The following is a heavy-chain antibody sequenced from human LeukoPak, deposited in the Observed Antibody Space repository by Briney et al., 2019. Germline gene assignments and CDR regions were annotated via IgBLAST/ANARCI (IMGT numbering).Heavy chain of an antibody. J-gene: IGHJ4*02. V-gene: IGHV4-59*06. Sequence: SETLSLTCTVSGGSISSYYWSWIRQHPGKGLVWIGYIYYSGSTYYNPSLKSRVTISVDTSKNQFSLNLSSVTTADTAVYYCAAYGDYFDYWGQGTLVTVSS. D-gene: IGHD4-17*01. CDR3: AAYGDYFDY. CDR2: IYYSGST. CDR1: GGSISSYY.